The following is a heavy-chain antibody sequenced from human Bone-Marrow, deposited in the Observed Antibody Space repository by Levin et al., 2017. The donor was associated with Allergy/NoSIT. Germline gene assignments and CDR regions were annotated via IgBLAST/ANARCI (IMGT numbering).Heavy chain of an antibody. V-gene: IGHV3-9*01. CDR2: VSWNNRSL. CDR1: GFTLDDDV. Sequence: SLKISCEASGFTLDDDVMHWVRQAPGKGLEWVSGVSWNNRSLGYADSVTGRFSISRDNAKNSIFLQMNSLRPEDTALYFCAKGGYCSAGSCFFGEPYFDCWGRGILVTVSS. CDR3: AKGGYCSAGSCFFGEPYFDC. J-gene: IGHJ4*02. D-gene: IGHD2-15*01.